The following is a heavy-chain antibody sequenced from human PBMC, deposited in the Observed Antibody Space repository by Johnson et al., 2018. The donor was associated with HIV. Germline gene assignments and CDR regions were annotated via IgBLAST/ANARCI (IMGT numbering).Heavy chain of an antibody. CDR3: AKSPAKDHGGNSGAFAI. J-gene: IGHJ3*02. V-gene: IGHV3-30*02. CDR2: ILFDGSHK. CDR1: GFTFSSYG. Sequence: QVQLVESGGGLVQPGGSLRLSCAASGFTFSSYGIHWVRQAPGKGLEWVSFILFDGSHKYYVDSVRGRFTISRDNSKNTLYLQMNSLRAEDTAMYYCAKSPAKDHGGNSGAFAIWGQGTMVTVSS. D-gene: IGHD4-23*01.